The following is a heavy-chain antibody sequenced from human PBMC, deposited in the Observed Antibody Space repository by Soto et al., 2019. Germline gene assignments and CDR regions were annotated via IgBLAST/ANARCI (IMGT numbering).Heavy chain of an antibody. CDR1: GFTFSNYA. J-gene: IGHJ4*02. Sequence: GGSLRLSCAASGFTFSNYAMSWVRQAPGKGLEWVSAISGSGGGTYYADSGKGRFTISRDNSKNTLYLQMNSLRADDTAVYYCARKGYCSGGSCYAFDSWGQGTQVTVSS. V-gene: IGHV3-23*01. CDR3: ARKGYCSGGSCYAFDS. D-gene: IGHD2-15*01. CDR2: ISGSGGGT.